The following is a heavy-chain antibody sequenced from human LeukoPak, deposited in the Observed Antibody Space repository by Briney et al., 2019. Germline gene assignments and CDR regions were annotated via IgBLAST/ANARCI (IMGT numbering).Heavy chain of an antibody. CDR1: GGSISSYY. J-gene: IGHJ1*01. D-gene: IGHD6-19*01. V-gene: IGHV4-59*01. CDR3: ARGTPLAVAGTGYFQH. Sequence: SETLSLTCTVSGGSISSYYWSWIRQPPGKGLEWIGYIYYSGSTNYNPSLKSRVTISVDTSKNQFSLKLSSVTAADTAVYYCARGTPLAVAGTGYFQHGGQGTLVTVS. CDR2: IYYSGST.